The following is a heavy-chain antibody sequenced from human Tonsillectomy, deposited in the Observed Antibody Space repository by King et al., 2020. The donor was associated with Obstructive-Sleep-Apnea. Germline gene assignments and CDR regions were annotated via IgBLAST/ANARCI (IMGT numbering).Heavy chain of an antibody. Sequence: VQLVESGGGLVQPGRSLRLSCAASGFTFDDYAIHWVRQAPGKGLEWVSGISANSANRGYADSVKGRVTISRDNAKNSLYLQMNSLRPEDTALYYCAKARAAVAGTDYFDYWGQGTLVTVSS. CDR3: AKARAAVAGTDYFDY. CDR1: GFTFDDYA. D-gene: IGHD6-19*01. J-gene: IGHJ4*02. V-gene: IGHV3-9*01. CDR2: ISANSANR.